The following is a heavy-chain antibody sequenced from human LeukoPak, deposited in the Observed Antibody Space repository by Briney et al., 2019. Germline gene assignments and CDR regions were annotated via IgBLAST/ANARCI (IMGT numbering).Heavy chain of an antibody. V-gene: IGHV3-7*01. Sequence: PGGSLRLSCVSSGFTFSNYWMKWVRQAPGKGLEWVASINEDGSGKFSVGSVKDRITISRDNTRNSLDLQINSLTVEDTAIYCCARDDGDVWGTGTTVTVSS. CDR1: GFTFSNYW. CDR2: INEDGSGK. J-gene: IGHJ6*04. CDR3: ARDDGDV.